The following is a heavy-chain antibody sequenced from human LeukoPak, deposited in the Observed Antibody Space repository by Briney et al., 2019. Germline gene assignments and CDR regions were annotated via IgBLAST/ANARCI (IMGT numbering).Heavy chain of an antibody. CDR2: VHASGSA. CDR3: ARHGRDLENASVDAFVI. V-gene: IGHV4-4*07. D-gene: IGHD5-24*01. Sequence: PSETLSLTCTVSAGSISTYYWSWIRQPAGKALEWIGRVHASGSANYKASLKSRVTMSVDTSKNQFSLRLRPVTAADTALYYCARHGRDLENASVDAFVIWGQGTMVTVSS. CDR1: AGSISTYY. J-gene: IGHJ3*02.